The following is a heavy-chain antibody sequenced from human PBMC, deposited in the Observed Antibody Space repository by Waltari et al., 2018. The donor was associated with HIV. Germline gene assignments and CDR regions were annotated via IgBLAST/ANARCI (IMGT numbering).Heavy chain of an antibody. V-gene: IGHV4-39*07. CDR1: GGSISSSSYY. CDR3: ARVFLAAARTFDP. J-gene: IGHJ5*02. D-gene: IGHD6-13*01. CDR2: IYYSGST. Sequence: QLQLQESGPGLVKPSETLSLTCTVSGGSISSSSYYWGWIRQPPGKGLEWIGSIYYSGSTYYNPSLKSRVTISVDTSKNQFSLKLSSVTAADTAVYYCARVFLAAARTFDPWGQGTLVTVSS.